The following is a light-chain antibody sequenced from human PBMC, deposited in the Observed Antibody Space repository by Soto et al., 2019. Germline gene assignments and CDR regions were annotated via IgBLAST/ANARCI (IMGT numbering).Light chain of an antibody. CDR2: RDT. V-gene: IGLV3-9*01. Sequence: SYNLTQPLSVSVALGQTARSTRGGNNIGSKNVHWYQQKPGQAPVLVIYRDTNRPSGIPERFSGSNSGNTATLTISRAQSGDEADYSCQVWASCVYVFGSGTKVTVL. J-gene: IGLJ1*01. CDR3: QVWASCVYV. CDR1: NIGSKN.